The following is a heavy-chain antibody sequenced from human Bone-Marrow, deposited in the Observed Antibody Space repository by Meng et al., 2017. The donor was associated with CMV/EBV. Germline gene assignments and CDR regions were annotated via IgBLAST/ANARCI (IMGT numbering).Heavy chain of an antibody. J-gene: IGHJ5*02. CDR2: MYSSGET. CDR1: GGSISSSSYY. V-gene: IGHV4-39*07. CDR3: ARCSTWLGRNWFDP. Sequence: SETLSLTCTVSGGSISSSSYYWGWIRQPPGNGLEWIGSMYSSGETYYSPSLHSRVTMSADTSRNQFSLKLNSVTAADTAVYYCARCSTWLGRNWFDPWGQGALVTASS. D-gene: IGHD2-2*01.